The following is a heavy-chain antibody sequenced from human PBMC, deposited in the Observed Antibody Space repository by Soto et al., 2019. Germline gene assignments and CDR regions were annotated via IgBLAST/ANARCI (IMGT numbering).Heavy chain of an antibody. J-gene: IGHJ4*02. CDR2: IYHSGST. CDR3: ASAGGLGAVAADY. CDR1: GGSISSGGYS. V-gene: IGHV4-30-2*01. D-gene: IGHD6-19*01. Sequence: QLQLQESGSGLVKPSQTLSLTCAVSGGSISSGGYSWSWIRQPPGKGLEWIGYIYHSGSTYYNPSLKSRVTISVDRSKNPFSLKLSSVTAADTAVYYCASAGGLGAVAADYWGRGTLVTVSS.